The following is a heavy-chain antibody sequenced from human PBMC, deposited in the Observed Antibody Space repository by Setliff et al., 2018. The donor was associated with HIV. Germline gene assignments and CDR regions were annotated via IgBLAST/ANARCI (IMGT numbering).Heavy chain of an antibody. J-gene: IGHJ5*02. Sequence: SETLSLTCTVSGASISPYYWSWLRQPPGKGLEWIGYIFYSGSSYYNPSLKSRVTMSVDTSKNQFYLNLTSVTAADTAVYYCARSSRGYCSGGSCYGFDPWGQGNLVTVSS. CDR1: GASISPYY. V-gene: IGHV4-59*01. D-gene: IGHD2-15*01. CDR2: IFYSGSS. CDR3: ARSSRGYCSGGSCYGFDP.